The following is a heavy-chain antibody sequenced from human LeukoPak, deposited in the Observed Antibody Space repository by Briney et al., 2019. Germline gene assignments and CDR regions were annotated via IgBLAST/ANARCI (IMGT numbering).Heavy chain of an antibody. Sequence: PGGSLRLSCAASGFTFGEFAMHWVRQPPGKGLEWISGISSNSVRTDYADSVKGRFTISRDNAKNSLYLQINSLRPEDTALYYCARLSSRWGDTYGTFDNWGQGTLVTVSS. D-gene: IGHD5-18*01. J-gene: IGHJ4*02. CDR2: ISSNSVRT. V-gene: IGHV3-9*01. CDR3: ARLSSRWGDTYGTFDN. CDR1: GFTFGEFA.